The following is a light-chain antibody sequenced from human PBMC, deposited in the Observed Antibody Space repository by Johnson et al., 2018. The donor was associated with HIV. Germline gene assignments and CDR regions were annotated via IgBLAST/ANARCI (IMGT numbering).Light chain of an antibody. J-gene: IGLJ1*01. V-gene: IGLV1-51*02. CDR1: SSNIGKNH. Sequence: QSVLTQPPSVSAAPGQKVTISCSGSSSNIGKNHVSWYQQFPGTAPKLLVYEDDKRPSGIPDRFSGSKSGTSATMGITGLQTGDEADYFCGTWDSSLSAGGDVFGTGTKVTVL. CDR2: EDD. CDR3: GTWDSSLSAGGDV.